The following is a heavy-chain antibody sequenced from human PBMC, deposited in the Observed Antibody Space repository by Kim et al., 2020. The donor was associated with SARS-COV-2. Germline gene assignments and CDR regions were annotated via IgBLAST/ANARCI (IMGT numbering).Heavy chain of an antibody. V-gene: IGHV3-9*01. CDR1: GFTFDDYA. Sequence: GGSLRLSCAASGFTFDDYAMHWVRQAPGKGLEWVSGISWNSGSIGYADSVKGRFTISRDNAKNSLYLQMNSLRAEDTALYYCAKGLQEVVAATVADYWGQGTLVTVSS. CDR3: AKGLQEVVAATVADY. J-gene: IGHJ4*02. D-gene: IGHD2-15*01. CDR2: ISWNSGSI.